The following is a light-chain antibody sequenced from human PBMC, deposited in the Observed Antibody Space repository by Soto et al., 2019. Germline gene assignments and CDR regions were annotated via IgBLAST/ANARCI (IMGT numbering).Light chain of an antibody. V-gene: IGLV1-40*01. CDR1: SSNIGAGYD. CDR3: QSYDSSLSGV. CDR2: DNT. J-gene: IGLJ2*01. Sequence: QSVLTQPPSVSGAPGQRVTMSCTGSSSNIGAGYDVHWYQQLPGTAPKLLIYDNTNRPSGVPDRFSGSKSGTSASLAITGLQAEDEADYYCQSYDSSLSGVFGGGTKLTVL.